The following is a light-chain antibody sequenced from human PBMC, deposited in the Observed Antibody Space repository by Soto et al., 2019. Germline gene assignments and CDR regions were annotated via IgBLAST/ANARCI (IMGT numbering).Light chain of an antibody. CDR1: QQVDRY. J-gene: IGKJ1*01. Sequence: GDRVTVTFRTSQQVDRYLSWYQQIPGRAPKLLIYSASSLVSGVPPRFRGSASGTEFTLSISSLQREDFATYFCQQSSNRPWTFGQGSKVDIK. V-gene: IGKV1-39*01. CDR3: QQSSNRPWT. CDR2: SAS.